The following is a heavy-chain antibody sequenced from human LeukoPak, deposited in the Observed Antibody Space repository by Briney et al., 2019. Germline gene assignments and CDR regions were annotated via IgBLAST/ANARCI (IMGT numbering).Heavy chain of an antibody. Sequence: GGSLRLSCAGSGFSFSTYAMSWVRQAPGKGLEWVSTISGSRGRTYYADSVRGRVTVSRDNSKNTLYLEMNSLRPEDTAVYYCAKVEGSGYSSGWHISWYFDLWGRGTLVTVSS. D-gene: IGHD6-19*01. J-gene: IGHJ2*01. V-gene: IGHV3-23*01. CDR1: GFSFSTYA. CDR3: AKVEGSGYSSGWHISWYFDL. CDR2: ISGSRGRT.